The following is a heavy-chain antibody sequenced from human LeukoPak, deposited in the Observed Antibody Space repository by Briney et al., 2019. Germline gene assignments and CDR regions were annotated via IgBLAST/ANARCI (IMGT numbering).Heavy chain of an antibody. CDR1: GFTFSRYS. CDR2: ISYDGSNK. CDR3: AREGYSSGWYRL. V-gene: IGHV3-30*14. Sequence: GGSLRLSCAASGFTFSRYSVHWVRQAPGKGLEWVAVISYDGSNKYYADSVKGRFTISRDNSKNTLYLQMNSLRAEDTAVYYCAREGYSSGWYRLWGQGTLVTVSS. D-gene: IGHD6-19*01. J-gene: IGHJ4*02.